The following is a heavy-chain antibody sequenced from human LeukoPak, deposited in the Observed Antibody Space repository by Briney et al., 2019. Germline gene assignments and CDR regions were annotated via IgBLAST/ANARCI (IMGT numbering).Heavy chain of an antibody. V-gene: IGHV3-53*01. CDR3: ARAPHYDPPID. J-gene: IGHJ4*02. CDR1: GFTVSSNY. CDR2: IYNGGGST. Sequence: GGSLRLSCAASGFTVSSNYMSWVRQAPGKGLEWVSIIYNGGGSTYYADSVKGRFTISRDNSKNTLYLQMYSLRAEDTAVYYCARAPHYDPPIDWGQGSLVTVSS. D-gene: IGHD3-3*01.